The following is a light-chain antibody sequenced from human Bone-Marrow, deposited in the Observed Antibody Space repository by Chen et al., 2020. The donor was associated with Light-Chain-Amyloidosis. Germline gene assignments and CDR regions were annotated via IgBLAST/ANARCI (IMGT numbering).Light chain of an antibody. CDR1: DLPTKY. J-gene: IGLJ2*01. Sequence: SYELTQPPSASVSPGQTGRITCSGDDLPTKYAYWYQQKPGQAPVLVIHRDTERPSGISERFSGSSSGTTATLTISGVQAEDEADYHCQSADSSGTYEVIFGGGTKLTVL. V-gene: IGLV3-25*03. CDR2: RDT. CDR3: QSADSSGTYEVI.